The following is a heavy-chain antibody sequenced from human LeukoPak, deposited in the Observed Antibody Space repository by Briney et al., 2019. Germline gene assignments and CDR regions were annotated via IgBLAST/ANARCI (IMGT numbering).Heavy chain of an antibody. D-gene: IGHD3-22*01. J-gene: IGHJ4*02. CDR2: ISAYNGNT. Sequence: ASVKVSCKASGYTFTSYGISWVRQAPGQGLEWMGWISAYNGNTNYAQKLQGRVTMTTDTSTSTAYMELRSLRSDNTAVYYCARVWGESNYYDSSGYYLSDYWGQGTLVTVSS. CDR1: GYTFTSYG. CDR3: ARVWGESNYYDSSGYYLSDY. V-gene: IGHV1-18*01.